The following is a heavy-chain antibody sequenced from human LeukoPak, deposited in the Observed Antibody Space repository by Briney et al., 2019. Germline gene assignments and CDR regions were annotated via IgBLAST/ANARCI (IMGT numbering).Heavy chain of an antibody. Sequence: SETLSLTCTVSGGSISGSVYYWDWIRQPPGKGLEWIGSISYSGSTYYNPSLKGRVTISVDTSKNQFSLKLTSVTAADTAVYYCARRTGQLAALDYWGQGTLVTVSS. V-gene: IGHV4-39*01. CDR3: ARRTGQLAALDY. CDR2: ISYSGST. CDR1: GGSISGSVYY. J-gene: IGHJ4*02. D-gene: IGHD6-13*01.